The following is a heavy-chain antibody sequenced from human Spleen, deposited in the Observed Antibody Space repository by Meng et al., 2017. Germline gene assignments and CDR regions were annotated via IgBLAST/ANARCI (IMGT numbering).Heavy chain of an antibody. CDR2: INHSGST. Sequence: QVQLQQGGAGLLKPSEPLSLTCAVYGGSFSGYYWSWIRQPPGKGLEWIGEINHSGSTNYNPSLKSRVTISVDTSKNQFSLKLSSVTAADTAVYYCATKRQWLLPFDYWGQGTLVTVSS. V-gene: IGHV4-34*01. D-gene: IGHD6-19*01. CDR3: ATKRQWLLPFDY. J-gene: IGHJ4*02. CDR1: GGSFSGYY.